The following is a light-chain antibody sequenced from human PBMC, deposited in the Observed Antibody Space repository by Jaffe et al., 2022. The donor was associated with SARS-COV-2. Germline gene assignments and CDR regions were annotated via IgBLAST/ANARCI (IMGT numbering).Light chain of an antibody. J-gene: IGKJ4*01. CDR2: STS. CDR3: QQSYSTSLT. V-gene: IGKV1-39*01. CDR1: QSFSNY. Sequence: DILLTQSPSSLSASVGDTVTINCRTSQSFSNYLNWYQVKPGKPPKLLIHSTSSLQSGVPSRFSGSGSGTEFTLTISSLQPEDFASYYCQQSYSTSLTFGGGTKVEIK.